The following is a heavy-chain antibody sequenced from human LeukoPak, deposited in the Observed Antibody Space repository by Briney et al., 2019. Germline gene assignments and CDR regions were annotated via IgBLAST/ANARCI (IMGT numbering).Heavy chain of an antibody. CDR1: GFTFRVYA. V-gene: IGHV3-7*01. CDR2: IKEDGSEK. D-gene: IGHD3-22*01. CDR3: ATYSSLNRREFQY. Sequence: GGSLRLSCAASGFTFRVYAMTWVRQAPGKGLEWVANIKEDGSEKYYVDSVKGRFTTSRDNAKNSLYLQMNSLRAEDTAVYYCATYSSLNRREFQYWGQGTLLTVSS. J-gene: IGHJ1*01.